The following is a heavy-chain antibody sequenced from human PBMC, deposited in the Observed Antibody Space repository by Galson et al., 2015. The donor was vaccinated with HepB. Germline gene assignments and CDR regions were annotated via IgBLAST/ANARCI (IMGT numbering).Heavy chain of an antibody. CDR1: GYTFTSYG. Sequence: SVKVSCKASGYTFTSYGISWVRQAPGQGLEWMGWISAYNGNTNYAQKLQGRVTMTTDTSTSTAYMELRSLRSDDTAVYYCAREIGAIEDIVVVPAAIRGYNWFDPWGQGTLVTVSS. V-gene: IGHV1-18*01. D-gene: IGHD2-2*02. J-gene: IGHJ5*02. CDR3: AREIGAIEDIVVVPAAIRGYNWFDP. CDR2: ISAYNGNT.